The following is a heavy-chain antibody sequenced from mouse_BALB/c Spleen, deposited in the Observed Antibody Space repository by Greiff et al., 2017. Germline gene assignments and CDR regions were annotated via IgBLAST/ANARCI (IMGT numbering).Heavy chain of an antibody. CDR2: ISSGSSTI. V-gene: IGHV5-17*02. J-gene: IGHJ4*01. D-gene: IGHD1-1*01. Sequence: EVMLVESGGGLVQPGGSRKLSCAASGFTFSSFGMHWVRQAPEKGLEWVAYISSGSSTIYYADTVKGRFTISRDNPKNTLFLQMTSLRSEDTAMYYCASYEYAMDYWGQGTSVTVSS. CDR1: GFTFSSFG. CDR3: ASYEYAMDY.